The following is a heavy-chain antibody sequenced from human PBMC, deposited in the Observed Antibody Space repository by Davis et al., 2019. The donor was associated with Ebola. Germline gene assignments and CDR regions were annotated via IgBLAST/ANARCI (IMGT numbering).Heavy chain of an antibody. V-gene: IGHV4-39*02. D-gene: IGHD4-17*01. CDR1: GGSISSSSYY. CDR3: ARERGDYEYVHFDY. CDR2: IYYSGST. Sequence: SETLSLTCTVSGGSISSSSYYWGWIRQPPGKGLEWIGSIYYSGSTYYNPSLKSRVTISVDTSKNQFSLKLSSVTAADTAVYYCARERGDYEYVHFDYWGQGTLVTVSS. J-gene: IGHJ4*02.